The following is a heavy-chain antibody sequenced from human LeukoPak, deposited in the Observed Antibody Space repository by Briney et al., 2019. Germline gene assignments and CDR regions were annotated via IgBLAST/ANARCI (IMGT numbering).Heavy chain of an antibody. CDR3: ARGGSGFDY. CDR1: GGSISSGTY. V-gene: IGHV4-4*02. J-gene: IGHJ4*02. D-gene: IGHD6-19*01. CDR2: IYYSGST. Sequence: PSETLSLTCAVSGGSISSGTYWSWVRQPPGKGLEWIGEIYYSGSTKYNPPLKSRITISVDTSKNQFSLNLRSVTAADTAVYYCARGGSGFDYWGQGTLVTVSS.